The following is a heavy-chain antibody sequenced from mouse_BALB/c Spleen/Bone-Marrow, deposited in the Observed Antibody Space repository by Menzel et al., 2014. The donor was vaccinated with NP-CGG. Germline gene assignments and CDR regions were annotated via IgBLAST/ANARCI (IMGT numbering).Heavy chain of an antibody. J-gene: IGHJ2*01. CDR1: GFTFSNYW. V-gene: IGHV6-6*02. Sequence: EVKVEESGGGLVQPGGSMKLSCVASGFTFSNYWMNWVRQSPEKGLEWVAEIRLKSNNYATHYAESVRGRFTISRDDSKSSVYLQMNNLRAEDAGVYYCTVPFCPGFDYWGQGATLTSSS. CDR3: TVPFCPGFDY. CDR2: IRLKSNNYAT.